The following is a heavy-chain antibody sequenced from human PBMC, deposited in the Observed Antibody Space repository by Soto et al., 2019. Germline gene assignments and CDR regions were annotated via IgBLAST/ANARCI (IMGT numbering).Heavy chain of an antibody. CDR2: IHAGNGNT. V-gene: IGHV1-3*05. J-gene: IGHJ4*02. D-gene: IGHD6-19*01. CDR1: GYTFTTYA. CDR3: ARESGSSGWYYLVY. Sequence: QVQLVQSGAEEKKPGASVKVSCKASGYTFTTYAMHWVRQAPGQRPEWMGWIHAGNGNTKYSQNFQGRVTITRDTSASTGYMELSRLRSEDTAVYYCARESGSSGWYYLVYWGRGTLVTVSS.